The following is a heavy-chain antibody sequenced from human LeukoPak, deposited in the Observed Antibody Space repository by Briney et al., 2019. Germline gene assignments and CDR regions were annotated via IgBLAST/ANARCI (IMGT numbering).Heavy chain of an antibody. Sequence: PSETLSLTCAVYGGSFSGYYWSWIRQPPGKGLEWIGEINHSGSTNYNPSLKSRVTISVDTSKNQFSLKLSSVTAADTAVYCCAGNWYSGSAWGQGTLVTVSS. CDR1: GGSFSGYY. CDR2: INHSGST. V-gene: IGHV4-34*01. CDR3: AGNWYSGSA. D-gene: IGHD1-26*01. J-gene: IGHJ4*02.